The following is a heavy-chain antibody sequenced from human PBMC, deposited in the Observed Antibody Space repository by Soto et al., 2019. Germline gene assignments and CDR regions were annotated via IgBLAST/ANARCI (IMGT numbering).Heavy chain of an antibody. J-gene: IGHJ6*03. CDR2: IYYSGST. V-gene: IGHV4-59*08. D-gene: IGHD2-21*02. Sequence: SETLSLTCTVSGGSISGYYWSWIRQPPGKGLEWIGEIYYSGSTNYSPSLKSRVTISVDTSKNKFSLKSSSVAAADTAVYYCARRARSGGDNKYYYYYYMDVWGQGTTVTVSS. CDR1: GGSISGYY. CDR3: ARRARSGGDNKYYYYYYMDV.